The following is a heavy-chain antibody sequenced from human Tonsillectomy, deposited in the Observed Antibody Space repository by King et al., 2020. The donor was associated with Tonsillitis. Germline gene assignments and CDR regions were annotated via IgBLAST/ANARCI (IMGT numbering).Heavy chain of an antibody. V-gene: IGHV3-23*04. D-gene: IGHD5-18*01. J-gene: IGHJ6*02. CDR1: GFTFSSYA. Sequence: VQLVESGGGLVQPGGSLRLSCAASGFTFSSYAMSWVRQAPGKGLEWVSAISGSGGSTYYADSVKGRITISRDNPKNTLYLQMNSLRAEDTAVYYCAKAGTFGGGYSYGYPLYYYYGMDVWGQGTTVTVSS. CDR2: ISGSGGST. CDR3: AKAGTFGGGYSYGYPLYYYYGMDV.